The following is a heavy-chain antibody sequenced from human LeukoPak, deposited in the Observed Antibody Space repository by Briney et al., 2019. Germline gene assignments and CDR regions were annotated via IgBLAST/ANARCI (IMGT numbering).Heavy chain of an antibody. D-gene: IGHD2-8*02. CDR3: ARQSWWTGGYFDY. J-gene: IGHJ4*02. CDR1: GSRFTNYW. V-gene: IGHV5-51*01. CDR2: IYPGESDT. Sequence: GAPLQISCKGSGSRFTNYWIGWARQMPGKGLEGMGIIYPGESDTRYSPSFQGQVTISADKSISTAYLQWGSLKASDTAMYYCARQSWWTGGYFDYWGQGTLVTVSS.